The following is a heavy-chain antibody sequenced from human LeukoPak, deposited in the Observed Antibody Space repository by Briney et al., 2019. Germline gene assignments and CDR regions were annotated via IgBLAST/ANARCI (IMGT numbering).Heavy chain of an antibody. CDR3: ARGDDSSGYYQDY. CDR2: ISSSSSYI. J-gene: IGHJ4*02. D-gene: IGHD3-22*01. CDR1: GFTFSSYS. V-gene: IGHV3-21*01. Sequence: GGSLRLSCAASGFTFSSYSMNWVRQAPGKGLEWVSSISSSSSYIYYADSVKGRFTISRDNAKNSLYLQMNSLRAEDTAVYYCARGDDSSGYYQDYWGQGTLVTVSS.